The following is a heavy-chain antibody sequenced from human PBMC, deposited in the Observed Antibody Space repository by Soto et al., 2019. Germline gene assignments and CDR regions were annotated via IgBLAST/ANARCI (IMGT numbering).Heavy chain of an antibody. CDR1: GGSVISGSYY. V-gene: IGHV4-61*01. CDR3: ARGGGYCSGTSCYTYFFDY. J-gene: IGHJ4*02. Sequence: SETLSLTCTVSGGSVISGSYYFICVRQPPWNGLEWIGYIHHSGTTNYNPSLKSRVTISVDTFKNQFSLKLTSVTAADTAMFYCARGGGYCSGTSCYTYFFDYWGQGALVTVSS. D-gene: IGHD2-2*01. CDR2: IHHSGTT.